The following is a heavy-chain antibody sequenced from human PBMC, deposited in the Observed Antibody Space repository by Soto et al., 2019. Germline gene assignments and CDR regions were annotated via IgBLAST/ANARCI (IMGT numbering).Heavy chain of an antibody. CDR1: GFTFSDYY. V-gene: IGHV3-11*01. CDR2: ISSSGSTI. Sequence: GGSLRLSCAASGFTFSDYYMSWIRQTPGKGLEWVSYISSSGSTIYYADSVKGRFTISRDNAKNSLYLQMNSLRAEDTAVFYCARDPGYSSSRQIYWGQGTLVTVSS. CDR3: ARDPGYSSSRQIY. D-gene: IGHD6-13*01. J-gene: IGHJ4*02.